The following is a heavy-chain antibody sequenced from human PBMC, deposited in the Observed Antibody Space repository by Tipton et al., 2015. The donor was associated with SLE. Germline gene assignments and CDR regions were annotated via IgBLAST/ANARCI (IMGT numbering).Heavy chain of an antibody. D-gene: IGHD3-16*01. CDR3: ARDGAGGWYFDY. Sequence: QLVQSGPEVKRPGSSVKVSCKASGGTFSSYAISWVRQAPGQGLEWMGGIIPIFGTANYAQKFQGRVTITADKSTSTAYMELSSLRSEDTAVYYCARDGAGGWYFDYWGQGTLVTVSS. CDR1: GGTFSSYA. J-gene: IGHJ4*02. CDR2: IIPIFGTA. V-gene: IGHV1-69*06.